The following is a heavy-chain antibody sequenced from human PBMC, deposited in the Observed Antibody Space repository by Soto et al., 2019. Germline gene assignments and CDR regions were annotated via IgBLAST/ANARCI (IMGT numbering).Heavy chain of an antibody. V-gene: IGHV4-59*01. CDR3: AAGEASSRTLAPYYLDL. CDR2: IHYSGTT. CDR1: GGSMRNYF. Sequence: PSETLSLTCTVSGGSMRNYFWTWIRQPPGKGLEWIGYIHYSGTTSFFPSYNPSLRSRVTISEDTSKDQFSLKLLSLSTPDTAVYFCAAGEASSRTLAPYYLDLWGQGPLVT. D-gene: IGHD6-13*01. J-gene: IGHJ4*02.